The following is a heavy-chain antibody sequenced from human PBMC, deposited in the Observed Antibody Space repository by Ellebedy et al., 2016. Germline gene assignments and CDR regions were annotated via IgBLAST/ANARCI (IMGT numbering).Heavy chain of an antibody. CDR1: GFTFSSYS. V-gene: IGHV3-21*01. J-gene: IGHJ4*02. CDR3: AKDCRSSGYSYGPHFDY. CDR2: ISSSSSYI. D-gene: IGHD5-18*01. Sequence: GESLKISXAASGFTFSSYSMNWVRQAPGKGLEWVSSISSSSSYIYYADSVKGRFTISRDNSKNTLYLQMNSLRAEDTAVYYCAKDCRSSGYSYGPHFDYWGQGTLVTVSS.